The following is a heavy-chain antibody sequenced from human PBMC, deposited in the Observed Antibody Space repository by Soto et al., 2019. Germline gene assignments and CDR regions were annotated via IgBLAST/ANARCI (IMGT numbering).Heavy chain of an antibody. V-gene: IGHV4-38-2*01. CDR2: IYHSGST. J-gene: IGHJ4*02. Sequence: SETLSLTCAVSGYSISSGYYWGWIRQPPGKGLEWIGSIYHSGSTYYNPSLKSRVTISVDTSKNQFSLKLSSVTAADTAVYYCARALHYDYVWGSYRYEHYFDYWGQGTLVTVS. D-gene: IGHD3-16*02. CDR1: GYSISSGYY. CDR3: ARALHYDYVWGSYRYEHYFDY.